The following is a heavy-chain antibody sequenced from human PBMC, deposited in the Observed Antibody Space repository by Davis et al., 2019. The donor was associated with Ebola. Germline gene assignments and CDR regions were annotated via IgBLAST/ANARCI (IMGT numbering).Heavy chain of an antibody. Sequence: GGSLRLSCAASGFTFSSYAMSWVRQAPGKGLEWVSYISSSSSTIYYADSVKGRFTISRDNAKNSLYLQMNSLRDEDTAVYYCARDVSDQGLYYYYGMDVWGQGTTVTVSS. CDR3: ARDVSDQGLYYYYGMDV. D-gene: IGHD2-2*01. J-gene: IGHJ6*02. CDR2: ISSSSSTI. CDR1: GFTFSSYA. V-gene: IGHV3-48*02.